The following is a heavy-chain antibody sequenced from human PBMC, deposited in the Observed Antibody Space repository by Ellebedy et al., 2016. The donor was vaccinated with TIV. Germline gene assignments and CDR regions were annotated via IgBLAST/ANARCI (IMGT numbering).Heavy chain of an antibody. J-gene: IGHJ4*02. Sequence: ASVKVSCXASGYTFTSYGISWVRQAPGQGLEWMGWISAYNGNTNYAQKLQGRVTMTTDTSTSTAYMELRSLRSDDTAVYYCARRADSSSWYLFDYWGQGTLVTVSS. V-gene: IGHV1-18*01. CDR2: ISAYNGNT. CDR1: GYTFTSYG. D-gene: IGHD6-13*01. CDR3: ARRADSSSWYLFDY.